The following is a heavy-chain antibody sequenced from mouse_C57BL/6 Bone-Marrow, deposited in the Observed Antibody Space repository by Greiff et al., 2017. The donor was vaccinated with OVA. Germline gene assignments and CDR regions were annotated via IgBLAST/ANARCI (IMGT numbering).Heavy chain of an antibody. V-gene: IGHV1-72*01. CDR1: GYTFTSYW. J-gene: IGHJ3*01. CDR3: ARYHYYSNYVPAWFAY. CDR2: IDPNSGGT. D-gene: IGHD2-5*01. Sequence: VQLQQPGAELVKPGASVKLSCKASGYTFTSYWMHWVKQRPGQGLEWIGRIDPNSGGTKYNEKFKSKATLTVDKPSSTAYMQLSSLTSEDSAVYYCARYHYYSNYVPAWFAYWGQGTLVTVSA.